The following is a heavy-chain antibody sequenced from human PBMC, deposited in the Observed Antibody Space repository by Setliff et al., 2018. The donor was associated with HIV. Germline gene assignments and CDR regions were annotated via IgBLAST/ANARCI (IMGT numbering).Heavy chain of an antibody. CDR3: ARGWDYGVRKPED. D-gene: IGHD3-10*01. V-gene: IGHV1-18*01. CDR2: ISAYSGET. Sequence: VKVSCKTSGFAFTNYGFTWVRQAPGQGLEWMGWISAYSGETFSTLKFRDRVTLTTDTSTNTAHMELRSLTYGDTAVYFCARGWDYGVRKPEDWGQGTLVTVSS. CDR1: GFAFTNYG. J-gene: IGHJ4*02.